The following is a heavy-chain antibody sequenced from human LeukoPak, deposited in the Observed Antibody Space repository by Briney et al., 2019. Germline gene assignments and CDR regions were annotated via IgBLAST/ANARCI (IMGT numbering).Heavy chain of an antibody. J-gene: IGHJ4*02. CDR2: IYYSGST. D-gene: IGHD3-22*01. Sequence: SETLSLTRSVSGGSINSYYWSWIRQPPGKGLEWLGYIYYSGSTNYNPSLKSRITISVDTSKNQFSLRLSSVTAADTAVYYCARESFYYDSSGYYWDDYWGQGTLVTVSS. CDR1: GGSINSYY. CDR3: ARESFYYDSSGYYWDDY. V-gene: IGHV4-59*01.